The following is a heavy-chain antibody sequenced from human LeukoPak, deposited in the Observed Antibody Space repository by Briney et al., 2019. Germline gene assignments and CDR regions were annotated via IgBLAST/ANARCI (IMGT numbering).Heavy chain of an antibody. CDR3: VVSNDSFDY. Sequence: SETLSLNCAVSNYSINNGYYWGWIRQPPGKGLDWIGSVFHSGTPFYSPSFRSRLTISLDTSNNQFSLKLTSVTAADAAAYYCVVSNDSFDYWGQGILVTVSS. CDR1: NYSINNGYY. D-gene: IGHD2-21*01. CDR2: VFHSGTP. V-gene: IGHV4-38-2*01. J-gene: IGHJ4*02.